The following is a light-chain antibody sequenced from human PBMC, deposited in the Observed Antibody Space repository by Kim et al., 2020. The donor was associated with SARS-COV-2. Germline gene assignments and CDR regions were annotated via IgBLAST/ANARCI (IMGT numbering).Light chain of an antibody. CDR2: EVR. J-gene: IGLJ3*02. V-gene: IGLV2-14*01. Sequence: QSALTQPASVSGSPGQSITISCTGTSSDVGGYNYVSWYQQYPGKAPKLMIYEVRNRPSGVSNRFSGSKSGNSASLTISGLQAEDEADYYCTSYTTSSVRVFGGGTQLTVL. CDR3: TSYTTSSVRV. CDR1: SSDVGGYNY.